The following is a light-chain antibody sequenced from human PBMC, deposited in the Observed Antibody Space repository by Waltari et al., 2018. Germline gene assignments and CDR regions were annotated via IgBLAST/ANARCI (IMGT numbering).Light chain of an antibody. CDR3: MQAVHWPYT. CDR2: KIS. V-gene: IGKV2-30*01. J-gene: IGKJ2*01. Sequence: DVVMTQSPLSLPVTFGQPASFSCRSGQSLVYSDGNTYLSWFHQRPGQSPRRLIYKISNRDSGVPDRFRGSGSGTDFTLKISRVEAEDVGVYYCMQAVHWPYTLGQGTKLEIK. CDR1: QSLVYSDGNTY.